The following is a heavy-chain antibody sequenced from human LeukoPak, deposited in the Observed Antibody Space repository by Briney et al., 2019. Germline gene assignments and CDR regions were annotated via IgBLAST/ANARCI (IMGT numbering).Heavy chain of an antibody. Sequence: ASVKVSCKASGYTFTGYYIHWVRQAPGQGLEWMGWINPISGGTNYAEKFQGRVATTRDTSINTAYMEVTRLTSDDTAVYYCAREDGSFDYWGQGTLVIVSS. CDR3: AREDGSFDY. D-gene: IGHD5-24*01. CDR2: INPISGGT. CDR1: GYTFTGYY. V-gene: IGHV1-2*02. J-gene: IGHJ4*02.